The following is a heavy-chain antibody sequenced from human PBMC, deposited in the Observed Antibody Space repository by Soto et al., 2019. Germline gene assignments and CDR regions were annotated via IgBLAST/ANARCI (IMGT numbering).Heavy chain of an antibody. CDR1: DASFSDYY. J-gene: IGHJ6*02. Sequence: PSETLSLTCAVYDASFSDYYWTWIRQPPGKGLEWVGEINHSGSTQFNPSLKSRVTISVDTSKNQFFLKVSSVTAADTAVYYCARGRRARKSHYGSGTYQYYYYGMDVWGQGTTVTVSS. D-gene: IGHD3-10*01. V-gene: IGHV4-34*01. CDR3: ARGRRARKSHYGSGTYQYYYYGMDV. CDR2: INHSGST.